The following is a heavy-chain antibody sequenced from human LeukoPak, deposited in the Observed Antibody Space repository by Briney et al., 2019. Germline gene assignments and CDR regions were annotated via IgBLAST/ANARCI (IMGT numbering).Heavy chain of an antibody. CDR1: GFTFSSYG. CDR2: IRYDGSNK. Sequence: GGSLGLSCAASGFTFSSYGMHWVRQAPGKGLEWVAFIRYDGSNKYYADSVKGRFTISRDNSKNTLYLQMNSLRAEDTAVYYCAKTYYYDSSGSSRDAFDIWGQGTMVTVSS. V-gene: IGHV3-30*02. CDR3: AKTYYYDSSGSSRDAFDI. D-gene: IGHD3-22*01. J-gene: IGHJ3*02.